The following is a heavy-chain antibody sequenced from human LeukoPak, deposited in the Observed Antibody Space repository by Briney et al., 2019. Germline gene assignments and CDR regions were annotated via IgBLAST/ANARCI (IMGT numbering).Heavy chain of an antibody. CDR3: AKFVGSGWYNFDY. Sequence: GGSLRLSCAASGFTFDDYAMHWVRQAPGKGLEWFSAISGSDGSTYYADSVKGRFTISRDNSKNTLYLQMNSLRVEDTAVYYCAKFVGSGWYNFDYWGQGTLVTVSS. D-gene: IGHD6-19*01. J-gene: IGHJ4*02. V-gene: IGHV3-23*01. CDR1: GFTFDDYA. CDR2: ISGSDGST.